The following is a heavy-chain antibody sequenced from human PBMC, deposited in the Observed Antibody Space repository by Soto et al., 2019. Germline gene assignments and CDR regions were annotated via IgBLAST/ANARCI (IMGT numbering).Heavy chain of an antibody. V-gene: IGHV3-23*01. Sequence: EVQLLESGGGLVQPGGSLRLSCAASGFTFSSYAMSWVRQAPGKGLEWVSAISGSGGSTYYADSVKGRFTICRDNSKNTLYLQMNSLRAEDTAVYYCAKGGLVVDAFDIWGQGTMVTVSS. J-gene: IGHJ3*02. D-gene: IGHD2-15*01. CDR3: AKGGLVVDAFDI. CDR1: GFTFSSYA. CDR2: ISGSGGST.